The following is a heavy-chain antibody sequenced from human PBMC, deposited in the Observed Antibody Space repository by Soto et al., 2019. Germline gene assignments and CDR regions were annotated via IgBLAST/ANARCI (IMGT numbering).Heavy chain of an antibody. CDR3: AKDVVVGATTGLGDYYYYYGMDV. V-gene: IGHV3-30*18. CDR2: ISYDGSNK. D-gene: IGHD1-26*01. J-gene: IGHJ6*02. Sequence: LTLTCTFSGFTFSSYGMHWVRQAPGKGLEWVAVISYDGSNKYYADSVKGRFTISRDNSKNTLYLQMNSLRAEDTAVYYCAKDVVVGATTGLGDYYYYYGMDVWGQGTTVTVSS. CDR1: GFTFSSYG.